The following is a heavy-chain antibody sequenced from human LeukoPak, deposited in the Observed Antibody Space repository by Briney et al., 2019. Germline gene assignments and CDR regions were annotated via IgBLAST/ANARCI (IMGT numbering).Heavy chain of an antibody. CDR3: ARGQWLPVFDF. J-gene: IGHJ4*02. Sequence: PSETLSLTCSVSGGFNTHYYWSWIRQPPGKGLEWIGNIYHSGSTNYNPSLKSRVTISVDTSKNHFSLKLSSVTAADTAVYYCARGQWLPVFDFWGQGTLVTVSS. CDR2: IYHSGST. CDR1: GGFNTHYY. D-gene: IGHD3-22*01. V-gene: IGHV4-59*01.